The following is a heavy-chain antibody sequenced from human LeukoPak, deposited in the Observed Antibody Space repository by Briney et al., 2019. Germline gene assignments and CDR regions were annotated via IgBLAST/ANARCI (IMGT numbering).Heavy chain of an antibody. CDR3: ARGQGEYFQH. V-gene: IGHV3-11*04. CDR2: ISSGGDIM. CDR1: GLRFSDYY. J-gene: IGHJ1*01. Sequence: GGSLRLSCAASGLRFSDYYVSWIRQAPGKGLQWVSYISSGGDIMHYADSVKGRFTISRDNAKNSLYLQMDSLRAEDTAVYYCARGQGEYFQHWGQGTLVTVSS.